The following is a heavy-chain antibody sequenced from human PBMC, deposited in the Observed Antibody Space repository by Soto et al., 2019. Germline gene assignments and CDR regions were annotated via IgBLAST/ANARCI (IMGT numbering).Heavy chain of an antibody. CDR1: GYIFSDYG. V-gene: IGHV1-18*04. J-gene: IGHJ4*02. CDR3: GERNSGTTLGEADH. D-gene: IGHD3-16*01. Sequence: QVQVMQSGAEVKKPGDSVKVSCKTSGYIFSDYGINWVRQAPGQGLEWMGWISGYSGNANLAQKFQGRVTMTTDKTPGTSFMGLGKPGSDGPAVNYRGERNSGTTLGEADHRGQGTLVTVSS. CDR2: ISGYSGNA.